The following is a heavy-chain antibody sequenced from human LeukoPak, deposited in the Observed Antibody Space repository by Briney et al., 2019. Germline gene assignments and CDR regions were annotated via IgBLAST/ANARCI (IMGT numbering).Heavy chain of an antibody. V-gene: IGHV3-11*04. J-gene: IGHJ5*02. CDR3: ARGKYSSSWMDWFDP. Sequence: GGSLRLSCAASGFTFSDYYMSWIRQAPGKGLEWVSYISSSGSTIYYADSVTGRFTISRDNAKNSLYLQMTSLRAEDTAVYYCARGKYSSSWMDWFDPWGQGTLVTVSS. D-gene: IGHD6-13*01. CDR1: GFTFSDYY. CDR2: ISSSGSTI.